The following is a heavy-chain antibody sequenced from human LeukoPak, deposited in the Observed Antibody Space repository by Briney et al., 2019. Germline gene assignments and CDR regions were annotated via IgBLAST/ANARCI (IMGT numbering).Heavy chain of an antibody. Sequence: GGSLRLSCAASGFTVRSSYMNWVRQAPGKGLEWVSVIYSGGSTNYADSVKGRFTISRDNSKNTLYLQMNSLRAEDTAVYYCARARLYFDYWGQGTLVTVSS. V-gene: IGHV3-53*01. CDR2: IYSGGST. CDR1: GFTVRSSY. J-gene: IGHJ4*02. CDR3: ARARLYFDY.